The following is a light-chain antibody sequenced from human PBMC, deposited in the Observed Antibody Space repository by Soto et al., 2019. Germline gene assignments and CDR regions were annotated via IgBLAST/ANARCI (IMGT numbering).Light chain of an antibody. J-gene: IGKJ2*01. CDR1: QSIVSY. V-gene: IGKV1-39*01. Sequence: DIPMTQSPSSLSASVGDRVTITCRASQSIVSYLNWYQQKPGKAPKLLIHSATILQGGVPSRFSGSESGTDFTLTITNLQPGDFATYFCQQSYTAPHFGQGTKLVIK. CDR2: SAT. CDR3: QQSYTAPH.